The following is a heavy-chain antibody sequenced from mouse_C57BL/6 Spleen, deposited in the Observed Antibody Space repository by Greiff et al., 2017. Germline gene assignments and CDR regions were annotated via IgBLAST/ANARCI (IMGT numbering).Heavy chain of an antibody. CDR1: GYAFSSSW. D-gene: IGHD3-1*01. CDR3: ATRGGYFYAMDY. CDR2: IYPGDGDT. J-gene: IGHJ4*01. V-gene: IGHV1-82*01. Sequence: QVQLQQSGPELVKPGASVKISCKASGYAFSSSWMNWVKQRPGKGLEWIGRIYPGDGDTNYNGKFKGKATLTADQSSSTAYMQLSSLTSEDSAVYFCATRGGYFYAMDYWGQGTSVTVSS.